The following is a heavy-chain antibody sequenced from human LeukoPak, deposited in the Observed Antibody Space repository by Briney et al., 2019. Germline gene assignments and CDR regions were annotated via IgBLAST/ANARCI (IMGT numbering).Heavy chain of an antibody. CDR1: GFTVSSNY. V-gene: IGHV3-53*01. CDR3: AKVGGYSIWGQFDF. CDR2: IYSGGST. J-gene: IGHJ4*02. D-gene: IGHD3-16*01. Sequence: QPGGSLRLSCAASGFTVSSNYMSWVRQAPGKGLEWVSVIYSGGSTYYADSVKGRFTISRDNSKNTLYLQMNSLRAEDTALYYCAKVGGYSIWGQFDFRGQGTLVTVSS.